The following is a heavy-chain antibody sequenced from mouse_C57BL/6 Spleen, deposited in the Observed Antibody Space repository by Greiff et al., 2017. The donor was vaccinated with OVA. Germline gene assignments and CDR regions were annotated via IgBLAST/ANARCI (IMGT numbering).Heavy chain of an antibody. CDR2: FYPGSGSI. CDR1: GYTFTEYT. D-gene: IGHD6-1*01. V-gene: IGHV1-62-2*01. J-gene: IGHJ3*01. CDR3: ARHAGKLANAWFAY. Sequence: QVQLKESGAELVKPGASVKLSCKASGYTFTEYTIHRVKQRSGQGLEWIGWFYPGSGSIKYNEKFKDKATLTADKSSSTVYMELSRLTSEDSAVYCCARHAGKLANAWFAYWGQGTLVTVSA.